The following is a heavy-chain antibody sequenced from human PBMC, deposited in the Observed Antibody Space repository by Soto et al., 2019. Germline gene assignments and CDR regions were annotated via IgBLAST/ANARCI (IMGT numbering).Heavy chain of an antibody. CDR3: ARVIVVVVAAFDY. Sequence: EVQLVESGGGLVQPGGSLRLSCAASGFTFSSYWMSWVRQAPGKGLEWVANIKQDGSEKYYVDSVKGRFTISRDNAKNSLYLQMNSLRAEDTAVYYCARVIVVVVAAFDYWGQGTLVTVSS. V-gene: IGHV3-7*01. CDR2: IKQDGSEK. J-gene: IGHJ4*02. CDR1: GFTFSSYW. D-gene: IGHD2-15*01.